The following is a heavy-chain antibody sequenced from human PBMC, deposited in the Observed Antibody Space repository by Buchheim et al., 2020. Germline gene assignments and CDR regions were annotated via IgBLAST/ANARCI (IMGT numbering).Heavy chain of an antibody. CDR3: ARAGYCSGGSCYPFDY. Sequence: EVQLVESGGGLVQPGGSLRLSCAASGFTFSSYWMSWVRQAPGKGLEWVANIKQDGSEKYYVDSVKGRFTISRDNAKNSLYLQMNGLRAENTAVYYCARAGYCSGGSCYPFDYWGQGTL. J-gene: IGHJ4*02. V-gene: IGHV3-7*01. D-gene: IGHD2-15*01. CDR1: GFTFSSYW. CDR2: IKQDGSEK.